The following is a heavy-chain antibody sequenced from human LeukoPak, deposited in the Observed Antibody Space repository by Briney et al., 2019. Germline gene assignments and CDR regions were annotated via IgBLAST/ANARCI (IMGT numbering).Heavy chain of an antibody. CDR1: GDSISSNY. J-gene: IGHJ4*02. D-gene: IGHD3-10*01. CDR2: INHSGRT. CDR3: ARGVDYYGV. Sequence: SETLSLTCTVSGDSISSNYWNWIRQPPGKGLEWIGEINHSGRTNYNPSLKSRVTISVDTSKKQFSLKLSSVTAADTAVYYCARGVDYYGVWGQGTLVTVSS. V-gene: IGHV4-34*01.